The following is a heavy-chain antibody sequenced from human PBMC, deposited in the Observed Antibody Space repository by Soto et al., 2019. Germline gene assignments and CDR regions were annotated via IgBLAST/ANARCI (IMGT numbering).Heavy chain of an antibody. CDR2: IYYSGST. V-gene: IGHV4-31*03. CDR3: ARKKGSPRTTYYYYGMDV. CDR1: GGSISSGGYY. J-gene: IGHJ6*02. Sequence: SETLSLTCTVSGGSISSGGYYWSWIRQHPGKGLEWIGYIYYSGSTYYNPSLKSRVTISVDTSKNQFSLKLSPVTAADTAVYYCARKKGSPRTTYYYYGMDVWGQGTTVTVSS. D-gene: IGHD1-26*01.